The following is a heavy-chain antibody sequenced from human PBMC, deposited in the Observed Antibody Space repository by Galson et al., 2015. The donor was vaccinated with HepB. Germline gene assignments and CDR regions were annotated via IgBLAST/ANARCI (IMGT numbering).Heavy chain of an antibody. Sequence: PSLTCAVYGGSFSGYYWSWIRQPPGKGLEWIGEINHSGSTNYNPSLKSRVTISVDTSKNQFSLKLSSVTAADTAVYYCARGHRDRLGYCSSTSCYSGWYFDLWGRGTLVTVSS. J-gene: IGHJ2*01. CDR2: INHSGST. D-gene: IGHD2-2*01. V-gene: IGHV4-34*01. CDR3: ARGHRDRLGYCSSTSCYSGWYFDL. CDR1: GGSFSGYY.